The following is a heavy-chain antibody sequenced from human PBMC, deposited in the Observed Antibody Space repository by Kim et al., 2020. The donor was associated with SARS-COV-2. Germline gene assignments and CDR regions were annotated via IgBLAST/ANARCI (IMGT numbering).Heavy chain of an antibody. CDR3: ARDPSPSYSGSLDS. Sequence: GGSLRLSCVASGFTFSSFDMNWVRQAPGKGLEWVSKISNTGRTFYYADSVKGRFTISRDNAKNSLYLQMNSLKVEDRGVYYCARDPSPSYSGSLDSWGQG. CDR2: ISNTGRTF. D-gene: IGHD1-26*01. J-gene: IGHJ4*02. V-gene: IGHV3-48*03. CDR1: GFTFSSFD.